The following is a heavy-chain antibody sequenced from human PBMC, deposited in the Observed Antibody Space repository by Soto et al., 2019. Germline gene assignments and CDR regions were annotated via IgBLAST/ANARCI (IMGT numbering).Heavy chain of an antibody. D-gene: IGHD3-10*01. CDR2: INPSGGST. CDR3: ARERIGSGSYHHYYGMDV. CDR1: GYTFTSYY. V-gene: IGHV1-46*01. J-gene: IGHJ6*02. Sequence: ASVKVSCKASGYTFTSYYMHWVRQAPGQGLEWMGIINPSGGSTSYAQKFQGRVTMTRDTSTSTVYMELSSLRSEDTAVYYCARERIGSGSYHHYYGMDVWGQGTTVTVSS.